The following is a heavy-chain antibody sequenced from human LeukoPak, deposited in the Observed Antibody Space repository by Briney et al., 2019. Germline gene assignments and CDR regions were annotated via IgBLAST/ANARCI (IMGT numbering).Heavy chain of an antibody. Sequence: PGGSLRLSCAASGVTFSSYGMQWGREAPGKGLERVAVIWYDGSNKYYADSVKGRFTISRDNSKNTLYLQMNSLRAEDTAVYYCARDPEFYRRPRAEWLLWGQGTLVTVSS. V-gene: IGHV3-33*01. CDR1: GVTFSSYG. D-gene: IGHD3-3*01. J-gene: IGHJ4*02. CDR2: IWYDGSNK. CDR3: ARDPEFYRRPRAEWLL.